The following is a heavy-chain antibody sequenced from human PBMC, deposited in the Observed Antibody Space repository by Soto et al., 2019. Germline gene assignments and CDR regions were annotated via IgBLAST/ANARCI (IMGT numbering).Heavy chain of an antibody. Sequence: ASVKVSCKASGYPFSGYGIGWVRQAPGQGLEWMGWISVRNGNTNYAQNLQGRVAMTTDASTSTAYMDLRSLRSDDTAVYYCAKGAAAAGPFDYWGQGTLVTVSS. J-gene: IGHJ4*02. CDR3: AKGAAAAGPFDY. D-gene: IGHD6-13*01. V-gene: IGHV1-18*01. CDR1: GYPFSGYG. CDR2: ISVRNGNT.